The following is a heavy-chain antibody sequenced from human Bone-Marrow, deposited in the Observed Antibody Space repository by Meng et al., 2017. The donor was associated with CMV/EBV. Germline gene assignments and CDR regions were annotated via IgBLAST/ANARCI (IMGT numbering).Heavy chain of an antibody. CDR2: INHSGST. Sequence: SETLSLTCEVSGGSISSSNWWSWVRQPPGKGLEWIGEINHSGSTNYNPSLKSRVTISVDTSKNQFSLKLSSVTAADTAVYYCARSNWNYVRAFDIWGQGTMVTVSS. CDR1: GGSISSSNW. V-gene: IGHV4-4*02. J-gene: IGHJ3*02. D-gene: IGHD1-7*01. CDR3: ARSNWNYVRAFDI.